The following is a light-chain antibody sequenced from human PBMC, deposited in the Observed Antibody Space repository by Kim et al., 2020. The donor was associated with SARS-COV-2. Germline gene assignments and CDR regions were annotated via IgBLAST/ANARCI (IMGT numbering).Light chain of an antibody. CDR1: QSVSSN. Sequence: EIVMTQSPATLSVSQGERATLSCRASQSVSSNLAWYLQKSGQAPRLLIYGASTRATGIPDRFSGSGSGTEFTLTISSLQFEDFAVYYCQQYSNWPITFGKGTRLGIK. CDR3: QQYSNWPIT. CDR2: GAS. V-gene: IGKV3-15*01. J-gene: IGKJ5*01.